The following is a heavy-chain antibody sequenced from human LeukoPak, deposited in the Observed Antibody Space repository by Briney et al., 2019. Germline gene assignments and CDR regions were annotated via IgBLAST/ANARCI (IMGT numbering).Heavy chain of an antibody. CDR3: ATLGELSSYFDY. CDR2: FDPEDGET. CDR1: GYTLTELS. Sequence: ASVKVSCKVSGYTLTELSMHWVRQAPGKGLEWMGGFDPEDGETIYAQKFQGRVTMTEDTSTDTAYMALSSLRSEDTAVYYCATLGELSSYFDYWGQGTLVTVSS. D-gene: IGHD3-16*02. J-gene: IGHJ4*02. V-gene: IGHV1-24*01.